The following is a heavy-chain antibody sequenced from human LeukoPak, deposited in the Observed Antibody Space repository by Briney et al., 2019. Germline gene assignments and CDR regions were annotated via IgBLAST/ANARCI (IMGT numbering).Heavy chain of an antibody. Sequence: ASVKVSCKASGYTFTSYGISWVRQAPGQGLEWMGWISAYNGNTNYAQKLQGRVTMTTDTSTSTAYMELRSLRSDDTAVYYCARTSPDLDAFDIWGQGAMVTVSS. J-gene: IGHJ3*02. CDR2: ISAYNGNT. CDR3: ARTSPDLDAFDI. CDR1: GYTFTSYG. D-gene: IGHD2-2*01. V-gene: IGHV1-18*01.